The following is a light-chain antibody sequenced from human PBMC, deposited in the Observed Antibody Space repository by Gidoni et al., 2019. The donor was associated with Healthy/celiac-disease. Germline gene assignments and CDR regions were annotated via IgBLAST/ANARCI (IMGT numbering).Light chain of an antibody. V-gene: IGKV2-28*01. Sequence: DILMTPFPLSLPVTPAQPASISCRSSQRLLHSNGDSYLEWYLQKPGQSPQLLIYCGSNRASGVPDRFSGSGSGTDFTLKISRVEAEDVGVYYCMQAVQTPRTFGPGTKVDIK. J-gene: IGKJ3*01. CDR3: MQAVQTPRT. CDR1: QRLLHSNGDSY. CDR2: CGS.